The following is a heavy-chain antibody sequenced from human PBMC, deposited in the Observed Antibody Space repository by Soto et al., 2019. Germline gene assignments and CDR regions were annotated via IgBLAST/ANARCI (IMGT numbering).Heavy chain of an antibody. CDR1: GFTFSSST. D-gene: IGHD3-10*01. V-gene: IGHV3-21*01. Sequence: EVQLVESGGGLVKPGGSLRLSCAASGFTFSSSTMNWVRQAPGKGLEWVSSMTSGSYIYYTDSVKGRFTISRDIANNSLYLQMNSLRAEDTAVYYCARDSGIEGYWGQGTLVTVSS. CDR3: ARDSGIEGY. CDR2: MTSGSYI. J-gene: IGHJ4*02.